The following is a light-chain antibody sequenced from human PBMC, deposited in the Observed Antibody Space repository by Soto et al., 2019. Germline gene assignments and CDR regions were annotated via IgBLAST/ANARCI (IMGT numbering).Light chain of an antibody. V-gene: IGKV1-39*01. J-gene: IGKJ4*01. CDR1: QSITRY. CDR3: QQSYTTPLT. Sequence: DIQMTQSPSSLPASVGDRVSITCRASQSITRYLHWYQQKPGKAPNLLIYAASNLQSGVPSRFSGSGSGTDFTLTISNLQLEDFATYYCQQSYTTPLTFGGGTKVESK. CDR2: AAS.